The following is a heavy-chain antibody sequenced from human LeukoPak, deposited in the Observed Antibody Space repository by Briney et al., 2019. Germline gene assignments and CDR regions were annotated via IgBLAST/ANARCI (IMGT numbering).Heavy chain of an antibody. D-gene: IGHD2-21*02. CDR3: ARLAYCGGDCYPTNYYFDY. CDR1: GFTFSSYA. Sequence: TGGSLRLSCAASGFTFSSYAMHWVRQAPGKGLEWVAVISYDGSNKYYADSVKGRFTISRDNSQNTLYLQMNSLRAEDTAVYYCARLAYCGGDCYPTNYYFDYWGQGTLVTVSS. CDR2: ISYDGSNK. J-gene: IGHJ4*02. V-gene: IGHV3-30*04.